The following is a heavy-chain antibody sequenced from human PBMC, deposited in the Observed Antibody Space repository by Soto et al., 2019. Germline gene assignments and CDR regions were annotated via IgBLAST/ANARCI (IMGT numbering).Heavy chain of an antibody. CDR2: IYYSGST. Sequence: SETLSLTCTVSGGSISSGDYYCSWIRQPPGKGLEWIGYIYYSGSTYYNPSLKSRVTISVDTSKNQFSLKLSSVTAADTAVYYCARSYCSGGSCYQKIPNDYWGQGTLVTVSS. CDR1: GGSISSGDYY. V-gene: IGHV4-30-4*01. J-gene: IGHJ4*02. CDR3: ARSYCSGGSCYQKIPNDY. D-gene: IGHD2-15*01.